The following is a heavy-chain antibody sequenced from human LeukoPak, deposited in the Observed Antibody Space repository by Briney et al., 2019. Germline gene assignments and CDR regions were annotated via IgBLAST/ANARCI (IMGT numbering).Heavy chain of an antibody. V-gene: IGHV3-23*01. CDR3: ARGEGILTGYQN. CDR2: ISGSGGST. J-gene: IGHJ4*02. CDR1: GFTFSSYA. Sequence: GGSLRLSCAASGFTFSSYAMSWVRQAPGKGLEWVSAISGSGGSTYYADSVKGRFTISRDNSKNTLYLQMNSLRAEDTAVYYCARGEGILTGYQNWGQGTLVTVSS. D-gene: IGHD3-9*01.